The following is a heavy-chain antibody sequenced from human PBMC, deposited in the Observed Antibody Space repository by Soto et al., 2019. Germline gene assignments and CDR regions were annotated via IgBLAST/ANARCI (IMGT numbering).Heavy chain of an antibody. Sequence: QVQLVESGGGVVQPGRSLRLSCAASGFTFSSYAMHWVRQAPGKGLEWVAVISYDGSNKYYADSVKGRFTISRDNSKNTLYLQMNSLRAEDTAVYYCARDAYGSGSYNHYYGMDVWGQGTTVTVSS. V-gene: IGHV3-30-3*01. J-gene: IGHJ6*02. D-gene: IGHD3-10*01. CDR3: ARDAYGSGSYNHYYGMDV. CDR1: GFTFSSYA. CDR2: ISYDGSNK.